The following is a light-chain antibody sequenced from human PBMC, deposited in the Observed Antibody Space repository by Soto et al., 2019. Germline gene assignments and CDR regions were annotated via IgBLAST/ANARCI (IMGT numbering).Light chain of an antibody. V-gene: IGKV1-5*01. CDR1: QSISSW. CDR3: QQVSGYPLN. CDR2: AAS. Sequence: DIQMTQSPSTLSASVGDRVTITCRASQSISSWLAWYQQGPGKAPKLLIYAASTLQSGVPSRFSGSASGTEFTLTISSLQPEDFATYYCQQVSGYPLNFGGGTKVDNK. J-gene: IGKJ4*01.